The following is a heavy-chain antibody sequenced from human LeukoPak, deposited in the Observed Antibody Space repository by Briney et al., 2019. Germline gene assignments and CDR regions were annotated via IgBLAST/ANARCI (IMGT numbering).Heavy chain of an antibody. CDR3: AGRYPGIGVSGNV. J-gene: IGHJ4*02. Sequence: PSETLSLTCTVSGGSISSYYWSWIRQPPGKGLEWIGYIYYSGSTNYNPSLKSRVTISVDTSKNQFSLNLTSVTAADTAIYYCAGRYPGIGVSGNVWGQGTLVTVSS. CDR2: IYYSGST. V-gene: IGHV4-59*12. CDR1: GGSISSYY. D-gene: IGHD6-19*01.